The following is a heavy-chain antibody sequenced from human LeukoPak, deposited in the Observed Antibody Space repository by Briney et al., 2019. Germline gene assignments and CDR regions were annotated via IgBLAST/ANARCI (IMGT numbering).Heavy chain of an antibody. CDR2: ISAYNGNT. V-gene: IGHV1-18*01. CDR3: ARVEEDTAMVTSPDY. CDR1: GYTFTSYG. D-gene: IGHD5-18*01. Sequence: GASVKVSCKASGYTFTSYGISWVRQAPGQGLEWMGWISAYNGNTNYAQKLQGRVTMTTDTSTSTAYMELRSLRSDDTAVYYCARVEEDTAMVTSPDYWGQGTLVTVSS. J-gene: IGHJ4*02.